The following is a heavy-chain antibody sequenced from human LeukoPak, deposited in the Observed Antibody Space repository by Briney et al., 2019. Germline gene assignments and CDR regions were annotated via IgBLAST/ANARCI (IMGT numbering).Heavy chain of an antibody. J-gene: IGHJ1*01. CDR1: GFTFSRYW. CDR3: ARAPSEVGGYYPEYFRH. Sequence: GGSLRLSCEASGFTFSRYWMHWVRQAPGKGLVWVSRIKSDGKTNYADSVKGRFTISRDNAKNAVSLQMDRLRAEDTGVYYCARAPSEVGGYYPEYFRHWGQGTLVTVSS. V-gene: IGHV3-74*01. D-gene: IGHD3-22*01. CDR2: IKSDGKT.